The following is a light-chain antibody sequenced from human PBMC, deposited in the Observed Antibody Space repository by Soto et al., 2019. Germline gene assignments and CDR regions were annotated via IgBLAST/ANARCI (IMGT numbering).Light chain of an antibody. V-gene: IGKV2-28*01. CDR1: QSLVYSDGYNY. Sequence: DVVLTQSPLSLPVTLGRPASISCRSSQSLVYSDGYNYLDWYLQKPGQSPQLLMYLGSNRASGVPDRFSGSGSGTDFTLKISRVEAEDVGVYYCMQALQTPFTFGGGTKVDIK. J-gene: IGKJ4*01. CDR2: LGS. CDR3: MQALQTPFT.